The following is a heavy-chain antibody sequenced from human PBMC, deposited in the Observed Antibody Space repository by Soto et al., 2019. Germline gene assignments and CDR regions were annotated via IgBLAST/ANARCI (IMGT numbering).Heavy chain of an antibody. Sequence: GVSLRLSCAASGFTFSSYGMHWVRQAPGKGLEWVAVIWYDGSNKYYADSVKGRFTISRDNSKNTLYLQMNSLRAEDTAVYYCARDLGLRLCELSLNYYYGMDVWGQGTTVIVSS. D-gene: IGHD3-16*02. J-gene: IGHJ6*02. CDR3: ARDLGLRLCELSLNYYYGMDV. CDR1: GFTFSSYG. CDR2: IWYDGSNK. V-gene: IGHV3-33*01.